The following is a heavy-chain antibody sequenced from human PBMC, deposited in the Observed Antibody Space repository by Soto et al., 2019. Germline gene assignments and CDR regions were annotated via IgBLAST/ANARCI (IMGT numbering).Heavy chain of an antibody. D-gene: IGHD4-17*01. CDR2: INPNSGGT. Sequence: AAVKVSCKASGYTFTGYYMHWVRQAPGQGLEWMGWINPNSGGTNYAQKFQGRVTMTRDTSISTAYMELSRLRSDDTAVYYCASQDYGGSLEAFDIWGQGTMVTVSS. CDR3: ASQDYGGSLEAFDI. J-gene: IGHJ3*02. V-gene: IGHV1-2*02. CDR1: GYTFTGYY.